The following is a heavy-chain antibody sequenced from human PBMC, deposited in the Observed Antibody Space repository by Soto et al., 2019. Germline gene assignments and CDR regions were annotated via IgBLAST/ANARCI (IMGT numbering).Heavy chain of an antibody. V-gene: IGHV4-30-4*01. Sequence: PSETLSLTCTVSGGSISSGDYYWSWIRQPPGKGLEWIGYIYYSGSTYYNPSLKSRVTISVDTSKNQFSLKLSSVTAADTAVYYCARAPYSSSWSRHEYYYYYYGMDVWGQGTTVTVSS. CDR2: IYYSGST. D-gene: IGHD6-13*01. CDR1: GGSISSGDYY. CDR3: ARAPYSSSWSRHEYYYYYYGMDV. J-gene: IGHJ6*02.